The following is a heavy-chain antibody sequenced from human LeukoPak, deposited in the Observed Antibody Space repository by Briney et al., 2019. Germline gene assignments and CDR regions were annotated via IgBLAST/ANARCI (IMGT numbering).Heavy chain of an antibody. CDR2: IIPIFGPA. J-gene: IGHJ2*01. Sequence: SVKVSCKASGGTFSSYAISWVRQAPGQGLEWIGGIIPIFGPANYAQKFQGRVTITADESTSTAYMDLSSLRSEDTAVYYCARASSYYYDSSGSWYSDLWGRGTLVTVSS. CDR1: GGTFSSYA. CDR3: ARASSYYYDSSGSWYSDL. D-gene: IGHD3-22*01. V-gene: IGHV1-69*13.